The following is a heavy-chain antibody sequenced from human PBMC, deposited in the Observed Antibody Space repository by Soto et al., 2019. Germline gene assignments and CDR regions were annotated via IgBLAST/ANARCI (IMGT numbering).Heavy chain of an antibody. CDR3: ARLTTRWFDP. Sequence: EVQLVQSGAEVKKPGESLRISCKGSGYDFFTYWIVWVRQMPGKGLECMGIIHPGDSDTTYSPSFQGQVTISADKSIDTAYLQWSSLKASDTAMYYCARLTTRWFDPWGQGTLVTVSS. CDR2: IHPGDSDT. D-gene: IGHD4-4*01. J-gene: IGHJ5*02. CDR1: GYDFFTYW. V-gene: IGHV5-51*01.